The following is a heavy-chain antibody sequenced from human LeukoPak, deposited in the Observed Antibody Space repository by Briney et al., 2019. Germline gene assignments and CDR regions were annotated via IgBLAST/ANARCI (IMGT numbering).Heavy chain of an antibody. Sequence: GESLQISSKGSGYGFTSYWIGWVRPMPGKGRGWMGIIYPGDSDTRYSPSFQGQVTISPDKPISTAYLQWSSLKASDTAMYYCARVRKQWLAYYYYYMDVWGKGTTVTVSS. CDR3: ARVRKQWLAYYYYYMDV. J-gene: IGHJ6*03. D-gene: IGHD6-19*01. CDR2: IYPGDSDT. CDR1: GYGFTSYW. V-gene: IGHV5-51*01.